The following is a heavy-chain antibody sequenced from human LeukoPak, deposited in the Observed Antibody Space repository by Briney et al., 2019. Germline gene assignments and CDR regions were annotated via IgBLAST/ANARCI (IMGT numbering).Heavy chain of an antibody. J-gene: IGHJ4*02. CDR3: ARAYSNYAHYYFDY. Sequence: SVKVSCKASGGTFSSYAISWVRQAPGQGLEWMGRIIPIPGIANYAQKFQGRVTITADKSTSTAYMELSSLRSEDTAVYYCARAYSNYAHYYFDYWGQGTLVTVSS. CDR2: IIPIPGIA. CDR1: GGTFSSYA. D-gene: IGHD4-11*01. V-gene: IGHV1-69*04.